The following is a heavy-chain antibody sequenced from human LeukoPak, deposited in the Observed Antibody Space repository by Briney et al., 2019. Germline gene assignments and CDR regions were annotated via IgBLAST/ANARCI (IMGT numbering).Heavy chain of an antibody. D-gene: IGHD3-10*01. CDR2: INHSGST. CDR1: GFTVSGNY. V-gene: IGHV4-34*01. Sequence: GSLRLSCAVSGFTVSGNYMSWVRQPPGKGLEWIGEINHSGSTNYNPSLKSRVTISVDTSKNQFSLKLSSVTAADTAVYYCARRLVYGSGSYFKPLRYNWFDPWGQGTLVTVSS. CDR3: ARRLVYGSGSYFKPLRYNWFDP. J-gene: IGHJ5*02.